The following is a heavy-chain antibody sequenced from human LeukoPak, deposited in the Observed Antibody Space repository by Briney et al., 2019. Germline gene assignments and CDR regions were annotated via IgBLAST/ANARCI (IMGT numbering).Heavy chain of an antibody. J-gene: IGHJ4*02. D-gene: IGHD3-22*01. V-gene: IGHV4-59*08. CDR1: GGSISSYY. Sequence: SETLSLTCTVSGGSISSYYWSWIRQPPGKGLEWIGYIYYSGSTYYNPSLKSRVTISVDTSKNQFSLKLSSVTAADTAVYYCARHYYDSSGYYSRFFDYWGQGTLVTVSS. CDR3: ARHYYDSSGYYSRFFDY. CDR2: IYYSGST.